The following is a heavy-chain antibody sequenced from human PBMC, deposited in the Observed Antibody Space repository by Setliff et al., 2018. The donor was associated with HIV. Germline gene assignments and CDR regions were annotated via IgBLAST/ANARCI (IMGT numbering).Heavy chain of an antibody. Sequence: SETLSLTCTVSGGSISSGSYSWGWIRQPPGKGLEWIGSISYSGSTYYNPSLKSRLTIAIDTSKNQFSLKLASVTAADTAVYYCARQGTFYYGSGSLGYWGQGTLVTVSS. J-gene: IGHJ4*02. CDR1: GGSISSGSYS. CDR2: ISYSGST. V-gene: IGHV4-39*01. CDR3: ARQGTFYYGSGSLGY. D-gene: IGHD3-10*01.